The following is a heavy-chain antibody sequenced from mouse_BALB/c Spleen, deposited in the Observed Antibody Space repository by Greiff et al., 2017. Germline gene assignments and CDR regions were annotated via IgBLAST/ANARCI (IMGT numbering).Heavy chain of an antibody. J-gene: IGHJ2*01. D-gene: IGHD3-1*01. CDR3: ARGRASLDC. CDR1: GYTFTSYW. CDR2: IFPGTGTT. Sequence: QVQLQQSGAELVQPGASVKLSCKTSGYTFTSYWMQWVKQRPGQGLGWIGEIFPGTGTTYYNEKFKGKATLTIDTSSSTAYMQLSSLTSEDSAVYFCARGRASLDCWGQGTTLTVSS. V-gene: IGHV1S132*01.